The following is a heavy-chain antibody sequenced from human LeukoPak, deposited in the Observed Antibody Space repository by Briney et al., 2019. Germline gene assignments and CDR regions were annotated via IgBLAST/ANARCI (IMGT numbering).Heavy chain of an antibody. CDR3: ARDLWGYYDSSGYTDDY. Sequence: GGSLRLSCAASGFTFSSYSMNWVRQAPGKGLEWVSSISSSSSYMYYADSVKGRFTISRDNAKNSLYLQMNSLRAEDTAVYYCARDLWGYYDSSGYTDDYWGQGTLVTVSS. V-gene: IGHV3-21*01. CDR1: GFTFSSYS. CDR2: ISSSSSYM. D-gene: IGHD3-22*01. J-gene: IGHJ4*02.